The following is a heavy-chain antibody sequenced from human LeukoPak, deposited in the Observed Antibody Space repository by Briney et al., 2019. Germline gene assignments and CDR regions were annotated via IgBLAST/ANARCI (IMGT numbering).Heavy chain of an antibody. CDR2: ISYDRSNK. V-gene: IGHV3-30*18. CDR1: GFTFSSYG. D-gene: IGHD5-18*01. Sequence: AGGSLRLSCAASGFTFSSYGMHWVRQAPGKGLEWVAVISYDRSNKYYADSVKGRFTISRDNSKNTLYLQMNSLRAEDTAVYYCAKDQGGGYSLYGMDVWGQGTTVTVSS. J-gene: IGHJ6*02. CDR3: AKDQGGGYSLYGMDV.